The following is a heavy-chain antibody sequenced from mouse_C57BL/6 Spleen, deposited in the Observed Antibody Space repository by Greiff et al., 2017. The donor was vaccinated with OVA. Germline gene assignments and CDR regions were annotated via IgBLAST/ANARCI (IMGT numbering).Heavy chain of an antibody. Sequence: EVQLVESGGGLVQPGGSLSLSCAASGFTFTDYYMSWVRQPPGKALEWLGFIRNKANGYTTEYSAYVKGRFTISRDNSQSILYLQMTAQRAEDSATYYCARGGLDYWGQGTTLTVSS. CDR2: IRNKANGYTT. CDR3: ARGGLDY. J-gene: IGHJ2*01. V-gene: IGHV7-3*01. CDR1: GFTFTDYY.